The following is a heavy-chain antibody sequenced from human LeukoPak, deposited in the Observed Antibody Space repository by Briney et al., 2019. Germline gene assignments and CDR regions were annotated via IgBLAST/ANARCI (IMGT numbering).Heavy chain of an antibody. J-gene: IGHJ3*02. CDR1: GFTVSSNY. CDR2: IYSGGST. Sequence: QSGGSLRLSYAASGFTVSSNYMSWVRQAPGKGLEWVSVIYSGGSTYYADSVKGRFTISRDNSKNTLYLQMNSLRAEDTAVYYCATLYSSSAEGAFDIWGQGTMVTVSS. CDR3: ATLYSSSAEGAFDI. D-gene: IGHD6-6*01. V-gene: IGHV3-53*01.